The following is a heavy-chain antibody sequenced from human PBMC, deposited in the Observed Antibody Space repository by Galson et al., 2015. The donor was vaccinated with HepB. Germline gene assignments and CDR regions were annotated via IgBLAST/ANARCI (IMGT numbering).Heavy chain of an antibody. Sequence: SLRLSCAASGFSFSTYSMNWVRQAPGKGLEWVSYISSTSRYLYYADSVKGRFTISRDNAKNSLYLQMNSLRGEDTAVYYCARDGPPGDYGDYSRYWGQGSLVTVSS. CDR3: ARDGPPGDYGDYSRY. CDR2: ISSTSRYL. D-gene: IGHD4-17*01. V-gene: IGHV3-21*06. CDR1: GFSFSTYS. J-gene: IGHJ4*02.